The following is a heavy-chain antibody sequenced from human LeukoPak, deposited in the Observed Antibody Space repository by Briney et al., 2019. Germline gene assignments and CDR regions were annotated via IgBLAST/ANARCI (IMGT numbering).Heavy chain of an antibody. CDR2: ISYDGSNK. V-gene: IGHV3-30-3*01. CDR3: ARVRVGATDYFDY. Sequence: ISYDGSNKYYADSVKGRFTISRDNSKITLYLQMNSLRAEDTAVYYCARVRVGATDYFDYSGQGTLVTVSS. J-gene: IGHJ4*02. D-gene: IGHD1-26*01.